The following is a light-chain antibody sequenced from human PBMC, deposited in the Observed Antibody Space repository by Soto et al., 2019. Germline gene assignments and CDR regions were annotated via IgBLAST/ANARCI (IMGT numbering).Light chain of an antibody. CDR3: SSYTSSTTLGV. CDR1: SGDVGGYNL. Sequence: QSALTQPASVSGSPGQSITISCTGTSGDVGGYNLVSWYQQHPGKAPKLMIYDVNNRPSGVSNRFSGSKSGNTASLTISGLQAEDEADYYCSSYTSSTTLGVFGTGTKLTVL. CDR2: DVN. J-gene: IGLJ1*01. V-gene: IGLV2-14*01.